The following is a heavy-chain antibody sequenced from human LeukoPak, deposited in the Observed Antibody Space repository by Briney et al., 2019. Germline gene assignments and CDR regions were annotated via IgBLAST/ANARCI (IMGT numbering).Heavy chain of an antibody. CDR3: ASSGWSLYNWFDP. CDR2: INSDGINT. Sequence: GGSLRLSCAASGFTFSNYWMHWVRQAPGKGLVWVSRINSDGINTSYADSVKGRFTISRDNAKNTLYLQMTTLRAEDTAVYYCASSGWSLYNWFDPWGQGTLVTVSS. D-gene: IGHD6-19*01. J-gene: IGHJ5*02. CDR1: GFTFSNYW. V-gene: IGHV3-74*01.